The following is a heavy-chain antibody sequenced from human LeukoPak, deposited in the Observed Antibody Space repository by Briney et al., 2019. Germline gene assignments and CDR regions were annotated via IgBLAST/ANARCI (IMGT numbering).Heavy chain of an antibody. J-gene: IGHJ3*02. CDR1: GYSISSGYY. D-gene: IGHD3-10*01. CDR2: IYHSGST. V-gene: IGHV4-38-2*02. CDR3: ARARPRGVAFDI. Sequence: SETLSLTCTVSGYSISSGYYWGWIRQPPGKGLEWIASIYHSGSTYYNPSLRSRVTISVDTSKNQFSLKVSSVTAADTAVYYCARARPRGVAFDIWGQGTMVTVSS.